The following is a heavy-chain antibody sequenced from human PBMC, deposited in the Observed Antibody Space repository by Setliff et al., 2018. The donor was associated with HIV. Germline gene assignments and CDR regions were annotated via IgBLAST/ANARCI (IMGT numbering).Heavy chain of an antibody. CDR3: ARPRGRSGWYHDAFDI. V-gene: IGHV4-34*01. CDR1: GGSFSGYY. Sequence: SETLSLTCAVYGGSFSGYYWSWIRQPPGKGLEWIGEINQSGSANYNPSLKSRVTISVDTSKNQFSLKLSSVTAADTAVYYCARPRGRSGWYHDAFDIWGQGTMVTVSS. J-gene: IGHJ3*02. CDR2: INQSGSA. D-gene: IGHD6-19*01.